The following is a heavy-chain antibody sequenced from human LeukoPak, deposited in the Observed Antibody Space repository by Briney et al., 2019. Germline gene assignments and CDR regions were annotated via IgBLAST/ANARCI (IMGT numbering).Heavy chain of an antibody. V-gene: IGHV4-4*09. D-gene: IGHD5-12*01. Sequence: PPETLSLTCTVSRGSISGSIRSYYWSWLRQPPGKGLEWIGYISSSGSTNDNPSLRSRVTISVDTSKNQFFLNLSSVSAADTAVYYCARIPLGYSGAYYFDYWGQGTLVTVSP. J-gene: IGHJ4*02. CDR3: ARIPLGYSGAYYFDY. CDR2: ISSSGST. CDR1: RGSISGSIRSYY.